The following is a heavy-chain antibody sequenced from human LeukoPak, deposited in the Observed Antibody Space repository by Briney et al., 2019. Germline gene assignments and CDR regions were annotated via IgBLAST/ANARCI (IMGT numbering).Heavy chain of an antibody. D-gene: IGHD3-22*01. Sequence: GASVKVSCKASGYTFTGYYMHWVRQAPGQGLEWMGWINPNSGGTNYAQKFQGRVTMTRDTSISTAYMELSRLRSDDTAVYYCAREGDYYDSSGHLFDYWGQGTLVTVSS. J-gene: IGHJ4*02. CDR2: INPNSGGT. V-gene: IGHV1-2*02. CDR1: GYTFTGYY. CDR3: AREGDYYDSSGHLFDY.